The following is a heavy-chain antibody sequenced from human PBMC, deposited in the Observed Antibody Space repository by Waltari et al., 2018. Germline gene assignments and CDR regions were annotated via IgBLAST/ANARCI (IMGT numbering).Heavy chain of an antibody. D-gene: IGHD1-1*01. CDR2: INPNSGGT. Sequence: QVQLVQSGAEVKKPGASVKVSCKASGYTFTGYYMHWVRPAPGQGLEWMGWINPNSGGTNYAQKFQGRVTMTRDTSISTAYMELSRLRSDDTAVYYCARGHPPSPNWNPGVDYWGQGTLVTVSS. J-gene: IGHJ4*02. CDR3: ARGHPPSPNWNPGVDY. V-gene: IGHV1-2*02. CDR1: GYTFTGYY.